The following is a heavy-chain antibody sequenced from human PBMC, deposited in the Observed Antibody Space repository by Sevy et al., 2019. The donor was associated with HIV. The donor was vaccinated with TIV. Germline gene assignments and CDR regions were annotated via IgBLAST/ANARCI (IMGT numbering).Heavy chain of an antibody. J-gene: IGHJ6*02. CDR3: AREPFSYSGWILQYYYYGMDV. CDR1: GFTFSSYA. CDR2: ISYDGSNK. Sequence: GGSLRLSCAASGFTFSSYAMHWVRQAPGKGLEWVAVISYDGSNKYYADSVKGRFTISRDNSKNTLYLQMNSLRAEDTAVYYCAREPFSYSGWILQYYYYGMDVWGQGTTVTVSS. V-gene: IGHV3-30-3*01. D-gene: IGHD6-19*01.